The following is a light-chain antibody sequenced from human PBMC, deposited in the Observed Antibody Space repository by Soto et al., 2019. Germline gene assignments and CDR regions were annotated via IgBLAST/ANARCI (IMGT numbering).Light chain of an antibody. J-gene: IGLJ2*01. CDR3: SSYAGGNNFVL. Sequence: QSALTQPPSASGSPGQSVTISCSGTSSDVGGYNYVSWYQRHPGKAPKLIIYEVSKRPSGVPDRFSGSKSGNTASLTVSGLQAEDEADYYCSSYAGGNNFVLFGGGTKVTVL. CDR2: EVS. CDR1: SSDVGGYNY. V-gene: IGLV2-8*01.